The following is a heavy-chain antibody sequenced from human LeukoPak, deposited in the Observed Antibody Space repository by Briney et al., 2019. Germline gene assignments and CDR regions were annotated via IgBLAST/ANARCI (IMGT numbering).Heavy chain of an antibody. CDR1: GGSISSGNYY. Sequence: SQTLSLTCTVSGGSISSGNYYWSWIRQPAGKGLEWIGRIYASGSTNHNPSLKSRVTISIDTSKNQFSLKLSSVTAADTAVYYCARHEYEDTAYFDYWGQGTLVTVSS. V-gene: IGHV4-61*02. D-gene: IGHD5-18*01. J-gene: IGHJ4*02. CDR3: ARHEYEDTAYFDY. CDR2: IYASGST.